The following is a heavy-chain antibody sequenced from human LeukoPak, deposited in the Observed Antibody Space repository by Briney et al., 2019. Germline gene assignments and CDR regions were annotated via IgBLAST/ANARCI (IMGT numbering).Heavy chain of an antibody. J-gene: IGHJ6*03. Sequence: GGSLRLSCAASGFTFSSYAMNWVRQAPGKGLEWVSYISSTDSPIYYADSVKGRFTISRDNAKNSLYLQMNSLRAEDTAVYYCATSPRYYYYMDVWGKGTTVTVSS. V-gene: IGHV3-48*01. CDR2: ISSTDSPI. CDR3: ATSPRYYYYMDV. D-gene: IGHD3-16*01. CDR1: GFTFSSYA.